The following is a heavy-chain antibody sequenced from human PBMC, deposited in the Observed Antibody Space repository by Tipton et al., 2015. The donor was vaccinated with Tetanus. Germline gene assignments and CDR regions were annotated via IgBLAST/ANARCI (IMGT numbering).Heavy chain of an antibody. CDR1: GHNSRSYW. Sequence: QSGPEVKKPGESLKISCKVSGHNSRSYWISWVRQMPGKGLEWMGIIYPGDSDATYSPSFQGQVTISADKSIHTAYLQWTSLKPSDTAIYFCARLPKHYSASGSTWGQGTLVTVSS. CDR3: ARLPKHYSASGST. CDR2: IYPGDSDA. V-gene: IGHV5-51*01. J-gene: IGHJ5*02. D-gene: IGHD3-10*01.